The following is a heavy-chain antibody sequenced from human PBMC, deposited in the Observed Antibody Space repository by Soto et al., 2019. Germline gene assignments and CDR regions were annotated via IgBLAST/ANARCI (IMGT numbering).Heavy chain of an antibody. CDR1: GGTISGYY. D-gene: IGHD3-3*01. V-gene: IGHV4-4*07. CDR3: ARGQRFSDWFDP. J-gene: IGHJ5*02. Sequence: QVHLQESGPGLVKPSETLSLTCSVSGGTISGYYWTWIRRPAGKGLEWIGHIYSSGNTKYNPSHQSRVTMSLERSNNLFSLRLTSVTAAATAVYYCARGQRFSDWFDPWGQGTLVTVSS. CDR2: IYSSGNT.